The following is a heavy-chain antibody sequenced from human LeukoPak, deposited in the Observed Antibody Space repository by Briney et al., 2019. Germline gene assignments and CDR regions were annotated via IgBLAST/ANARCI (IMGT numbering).Heavy chain of an antibody. CDR3: ASGYSYANDAFDI. CDR2: IYPGDSDT. Sequence: GESLKISCQGSGSIFTSYWIGWVRQMPGKGLEWMGIIYPGDSDTRYSPSFQGQVTISADKSISTAYLQWSSLKASDTAMYYCASGYSYANDAFDIWGQGTMVTVSS. V-gene: IGHV5-51*01. J-gene: IGHJ3*02. CDR1: GSIFTSYW. D-gene: IGHD5-18*01.